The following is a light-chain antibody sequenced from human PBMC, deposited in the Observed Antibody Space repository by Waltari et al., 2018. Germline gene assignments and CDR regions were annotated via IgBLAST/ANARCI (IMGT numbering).Light chain of an antibody. J-gene: IGKJ1*01. V-gene: IGKV3-20*01. CDR2: DAS. CDR3: QKYGSLPAT. CDR1: QSISKY. Sequence: EIMLTQSPGTLSLSPGERATLSCRASQSISKYLAWYQQKPGQAPRLLNYDASIRATGIPDRFSGSGYGTDFSLTISRLEPEDYAVYYCQKYGSLPATFGRGTKVEIK.